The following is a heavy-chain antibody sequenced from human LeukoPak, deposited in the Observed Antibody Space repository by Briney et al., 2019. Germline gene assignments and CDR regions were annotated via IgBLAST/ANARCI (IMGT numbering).Heavy chain of an antibody. CDR1: GGSISSYY. V-gene: IGHV4-59*01. J-gene: IGHJ5*02. CDR3: ARSAGAGKPHNWFDP. CDR2: IYYSGST. D-gene: IGHD6-19*01. Sequence: SETLSLTCTVSGGSISSYYWSWIRQPPGKGLEWIGYIYYSGSTNYNPSLKSRVTISVDTSENQFSLKLSSVTAADTAVYYCARSAGAGKPHNWFDPWGQGTLVTVSS.